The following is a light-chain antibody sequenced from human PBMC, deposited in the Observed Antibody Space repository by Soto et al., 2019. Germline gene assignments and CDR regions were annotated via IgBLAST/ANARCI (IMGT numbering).Light chain of an antibody. CDR3: KQYNSYPWT. Sequence: DIQMTQSPSTLSASVGDRVTITCRASQSISSWLAWYQQKPGKAHKLLIYDASSLESGVPSRFSGSGSGTEFTLTISSLQPDDFATYYCKQYNSYPWTFGQGTKVDIK. V-gene: IGKV1-5*01. J-gene: IGKJ1*01. CDR1: QSISSW. CDR2: DAS.